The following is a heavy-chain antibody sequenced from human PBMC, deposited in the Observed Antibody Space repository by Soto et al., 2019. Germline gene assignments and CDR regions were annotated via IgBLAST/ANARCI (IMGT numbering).Heavy chain of an antibody. CDR1: GYTFTSYG. D-gene: IGHD3-22*01. CDR3: ARLYYYDSSGYSETAYYFDY. V-gene: IGHV1-18*01. J-gene: IGHJ4*02. Sequence: ASVKVSCKASGYTFTSYGISWVRQAPGQGLEWMGWISAYNGNTNYAQKLQGRVTMTTDTSTSTAYMELRSLRSDDTAVYYCARLYYYDSSGYSETAYYFDYWGQGTLVTVSS. CDR2: ISAYNGNT.